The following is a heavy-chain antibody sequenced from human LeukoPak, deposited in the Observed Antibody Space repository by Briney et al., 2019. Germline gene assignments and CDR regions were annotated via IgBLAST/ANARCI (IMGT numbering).Heavy chain of an antibody. Sequence: GGSLRLSCAASGFTFNSYAMSWVRQAPGKGLEWVSAISGSGGSTYYADSVKGRFTISRDNSKNTLYLQMNSLRAEDTAVYYCAKNSPGIFGVVIIPFDYWGQGTLVTVSS. V-gene: IGHV3-23*01. CDR2: ISGSGGST. CDR3: AKNSPGIFGVVIIPFDY. J-gene: IGHJ4*02. CDR1: GFTFNSYA. D-gene: IGHD3-3*01.